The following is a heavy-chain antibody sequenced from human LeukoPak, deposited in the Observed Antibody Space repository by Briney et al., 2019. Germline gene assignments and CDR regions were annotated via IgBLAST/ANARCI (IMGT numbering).Heavy chain of an antibody. CDR3: ARDHNSSGYDDAFDI. CDR1: GGSISSSSYY. V-gene: IGHV4-39*07. D-gene: IGHD3-22*01. CDR2: IYYSGST. Sequence: SETLSLTCTVSGGSISSSSYYWGWIRQPPGKGLEWMGSIYYSGSTYYNPSLKSRVTISVDTSKNQFSLKLSSVTAADTAVYYCARDHNSSGYDDAFDIWGQGTMVTVSS. J-gene: IGHJ3*02.